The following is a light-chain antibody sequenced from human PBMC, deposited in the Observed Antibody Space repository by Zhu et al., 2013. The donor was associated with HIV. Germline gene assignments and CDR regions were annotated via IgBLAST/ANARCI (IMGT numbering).Light chain of an antibody. Sequence: EIVLTQSPATLSLSPGERATLSCRASQSVSSNLAWYQQQPGQTPRLLIYSASTRATRIPARFSGSGSGTEFTLTISSLQSEDFAVYYCQQYNNWPRTFGQGTRLEI. CDR1: QSVSSN. J-gene: IGKJ5*01. CDR3: QQYNNWPRT. CDR2: SAS. V-gene: IGKV3-15*01.